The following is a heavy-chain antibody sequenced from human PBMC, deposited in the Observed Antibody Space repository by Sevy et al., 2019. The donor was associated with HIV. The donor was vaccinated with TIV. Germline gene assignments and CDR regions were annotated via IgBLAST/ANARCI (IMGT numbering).Heavy chain of an antibody. D-gene: IGHD6-13*01. CDR1: GGSISNYY. CDR3: ARERQLVLDY. V-gene: IGHV4-59*01. Sequence: SETLSLTCTVSGGSISNYYWSWIRQPPGKGLEWIGYIYYSGSTNYNPSLKSRVTISVDTYKNQFSLKLSSVTAADTAVYYCARERQLVLDYWGQGTLVTVSS. CDR2: IYYSGST. J-gene: IGHJ4*02.